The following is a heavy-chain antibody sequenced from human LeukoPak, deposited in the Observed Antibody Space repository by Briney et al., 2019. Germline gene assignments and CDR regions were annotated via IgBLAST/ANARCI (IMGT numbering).Heavy chain of an antibody. V-gene: IGHV3-30-3*01. CDR1: GFTFSSYA. Sequence: GGSLRLSCAASGFTFSSYAMHWVRQAPGKGLEWVAVISYDGSNKYYADSVKGRFTIPRDNSKNTLYLQMNSLRAEDTAVYYCARDPAGYSSSWYPTYYYYGMDVWGQGTTVTVSS. CDR3: ARDPAGYSSSWYPTYYYYGMDV. CDR2: ISYDGSNK. D-gene: IGHD6-13*01. J-gene: IGHJ6*02.